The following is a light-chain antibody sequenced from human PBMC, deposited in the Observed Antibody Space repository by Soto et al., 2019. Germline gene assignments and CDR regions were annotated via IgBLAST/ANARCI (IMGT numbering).Light chain of an antibody. Sequence: EVVLKNSPGTLSLSRGERATLSCRASERIYSAYLGWYQQKPGQAPRLLIYGTSSRATGIPDRFSGSGSGTDFTLTISRLEPEDFAVYYCQQYGNSPITFGQGTKVDIK. CDR1: ERIYSAY. J-gene: IGKJ1*01. V-gene: IGKV3-20*01. CDR3: QQYGNSPIT. CDR2: GTS.